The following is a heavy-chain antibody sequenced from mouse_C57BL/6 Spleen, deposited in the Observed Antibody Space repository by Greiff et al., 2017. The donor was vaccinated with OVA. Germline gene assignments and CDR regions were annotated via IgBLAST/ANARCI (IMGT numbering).Heavy chain of an antibody. V-gene: IGHV1-52*01. D-gene: IGHD2-1*01. CDR3: AYGNYLKDY. CDR1: GYTFTSYW. Sequence: QVQLKQPGAELVRPGSSVKLSCKASGYTFTSYWMHWVKQRPIQGLEWIGNIDPSDSETHYNQKFKDKATLTVDKSSSTAYMQLSSLTSEDSAVYYCAYGNYLKDYWGQGTTLTVSS. J-gene: IGHJ2*01. CDR2: IDPSDSET.